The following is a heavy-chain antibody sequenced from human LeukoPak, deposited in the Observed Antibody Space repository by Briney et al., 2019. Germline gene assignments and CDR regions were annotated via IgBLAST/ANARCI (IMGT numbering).Heavy chain of an antibody. D-gene: IGHD2-2*01. CDR1: GFTFSSYS. J-gene: IGHJ6*02. CDR3: ARDASYCSSTSCYYYYGMDV. CDR2: ISSSSSYI. Sequence: GGSLRLSRAASGFTFSSYSMNWVRQAPGKGLEWVSSISSSSSYIYYADSVKGRFTISRDNAKNSLYLQMNSLRAEDTAVYYCARDASYCSSTSCYYYYGMDVWGQGTTVTVSS. V-gene: IGHV3-21*01.